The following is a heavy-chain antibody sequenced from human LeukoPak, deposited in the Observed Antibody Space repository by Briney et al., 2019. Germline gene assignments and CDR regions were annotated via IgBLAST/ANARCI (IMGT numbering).Heavy chain of an antibody. CDR3: ARDIVVVPAATDYYYYYMDV. J-gene: IGHJ6*03. V-gene: IGHV4-59*01. D-gene: IGHD2-2*01. CDR1: GGSISSYY. CDR2: IYYSGST. Sequence: SETLSLTCTVSGGSISSYYWSWIRQPPGKGLERIGYIYYSGSTNYNPSLKSRVTISVDTSKNQFSLKLSSVTAADTAVYYCARDIVVVPAATDYYYYYMDVWGKGTTVTVSS.